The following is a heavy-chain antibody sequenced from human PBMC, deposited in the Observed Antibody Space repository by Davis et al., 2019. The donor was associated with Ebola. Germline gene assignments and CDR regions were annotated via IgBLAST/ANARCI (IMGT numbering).Heavy chain of an antibody. V-gene: IGHV1-69*13. CDR2: IIPIFGTA. Sequence: SVKVSCKASGGTFSSYAISWVRQAPGQGLEWMGGIIPIFGTANYAQKFQGRVTITADESTSTAYMELSSLRSEDTAVYYCASEASRYCSSTSCYKRGNWFDPWGQGTLVTVSS. CDR1: GGTFSSYA. CDR3: ASEASRYCSSTSCYKRGNWFDP. J-gene: IGHJ5*02. D-gene: IGHD2-2*02.